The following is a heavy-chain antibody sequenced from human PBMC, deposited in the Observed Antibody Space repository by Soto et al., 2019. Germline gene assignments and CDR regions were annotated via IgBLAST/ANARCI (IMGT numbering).Heavy chain of an antibody. V-gene: IGHV2-5*02. CDR1: GISLRTGGVG. D-gene: IGHD5-18*01. Sequence: QITLKESGPTLVKPTQTLTLTCTSSGISLRTGGVGGGWIRQPPGKALEWLALIYWDDDKRYSPSLKNRLIITKDTSKNQVVLTMTNMDPVDTATYYCAHSLSGDIYANWGQGVLVTVSS. CDR3: AHSLSGDIYAN. CDR2: IYWDDDK. J-gene: IGHJ1*01.